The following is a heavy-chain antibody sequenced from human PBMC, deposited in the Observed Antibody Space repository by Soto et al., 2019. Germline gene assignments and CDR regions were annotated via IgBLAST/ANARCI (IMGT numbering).Heavy chain of an antibody. J-gene: IGHJ4*02. V-gene: IGHV1-69*01. D-gene: IGHD6-13*01. CDR2: IIPICGTA. Sequence: QVQLVQSGAEVKQPGSSVKVSCKASGGTFSSYAISWVRQAPGQGLEGMGGIIPICGTANYAQKFQGRVTITAAESTSTAYMELSSLRSDDTAVYYGARAFMLRSSSWWGCFDYWGQGTLVTVSS. CDR3: ARAFMLRSSSWWGCFDY. CDR1: GGTFSSYA.